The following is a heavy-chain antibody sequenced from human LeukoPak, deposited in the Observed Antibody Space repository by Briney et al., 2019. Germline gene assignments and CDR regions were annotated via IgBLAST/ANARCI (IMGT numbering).Heavy chain of an antibody. V-gene: IGHV4-34*01. Sequence: SETLSLTCAVCGGSFSGYYWSWIRQPPGKGLEWIGEINHSGSTNYNPSLKSRVTISVDTSKNQFSLKLSSVTAADTAVYYCARGPQNSSSWSYYFDYWGQGTLVTVSS. J-gene: IGHJ4*02. CDR1: GGSFSGYY. CDR2: INHSGST. CDR3: ARGPQNSSSWSYYFDY. D-gene: IGHD6-13*01.